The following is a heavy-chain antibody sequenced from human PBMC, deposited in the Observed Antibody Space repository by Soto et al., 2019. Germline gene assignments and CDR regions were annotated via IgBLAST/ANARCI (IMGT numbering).Heavy chain of an antibody. CDR2: IIPIFGTA. J-gene: IGHJ4*02. Sequence: QVQLVQSGAEVKKPGSSVKVSCKASGGTFSSYAISWVRQAPGQGLEWMGGIIPIFGTANYAQKFQGRVTITADEATSTAYMVMSSLRSEDTAVYYCARDRSGYYDILSGYYSSFDYWGQGTMVTVSS. CDR3: ARDRSGYYDILSGYYSSFDY. D-gene: IGHD3-9*01. V-gene: IGHV1-69*01. CDR1: GGTFSSYA.